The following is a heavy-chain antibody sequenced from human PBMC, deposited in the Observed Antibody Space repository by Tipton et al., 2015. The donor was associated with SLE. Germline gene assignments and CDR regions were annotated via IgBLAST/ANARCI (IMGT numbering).Heavy chain of an antibody. Sequence: QLVQSGPEVKKPGASVKVSCTASGYTFIDNYMHWVRQAPGQGLEWMGWIDPIRADTSYAQKFQGRVNLTLDTSTSTAYMDRTSLKADDTAVCYCARDSGGDFDYYFESWGQGTLVPVSS. CDR3: ARDSGGDFDYYFES. CDR1: GYTFIDNY. CDR2: IDPIRADT. V-gene: IGHV1-2*02. J-gene: IGHJ4*02. D-gene: IGHD2-21*01.